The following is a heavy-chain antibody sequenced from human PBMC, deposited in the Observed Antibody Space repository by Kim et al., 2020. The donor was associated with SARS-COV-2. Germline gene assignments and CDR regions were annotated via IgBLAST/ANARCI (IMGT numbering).Heavy chain of an antibody. CDR1: GGSISSSSYY. Sequence: SETLSLDCTVSGGSISSSSYYRGWIRQPPGKGLEWIGSIFSSGGTYYNPSLKSRVTMSVDTAMNQFSLQLDSVTAPDTAVYFCGAYHRSFAAFDFWGQGTTVTVSS. D-gene: IGHD2-2*01. CDR3: GAYHRSFAAFDF. V-gene: IGHV4-39*01. J-gene: IGHJ3*01. CDR2: IFSSGGT.